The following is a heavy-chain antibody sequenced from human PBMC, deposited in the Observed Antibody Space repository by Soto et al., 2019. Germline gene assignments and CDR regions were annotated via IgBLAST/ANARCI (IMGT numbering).Heavy chain of an antibody. V-gene: IGHV1-2*02. CDR1: GYTFTGYY. Sequence: ASVKVSCKASGYTFTGYYMHWVRQAPGQGHEWMGWINPNSGGTNYAQKFQGRVTMTRDTSISTAYMELSRLRSDDTAVYYCAGEKITLVRGVIFYYYCMDVWGHGTTLTAAS. CDR3: AGEKITLVRGVIFYYYCMDV. J-gene: IGHJ6*02. D-gene: IGHD3-10*01. CDR2: INPNSGGT.